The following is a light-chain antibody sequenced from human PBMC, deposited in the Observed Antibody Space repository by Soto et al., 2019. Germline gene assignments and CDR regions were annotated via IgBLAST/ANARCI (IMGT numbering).Light chain of an antibody. CDR2: GAS. Sequence: VLTQSPDTLSLSPGESATLSCRASQSVSSSYLAWYQQKPGRAPRLLIYGASNRATGIPDRFSGSGSGTDFTLTISRLEPEDFAVFYCQQYDDSITFGQGTRLEIE. J-gene: IGKJ5*01. CDR3: QQYDDSIT. V-gene: IGKV3-20*01. CDR1: QSVSSSY.